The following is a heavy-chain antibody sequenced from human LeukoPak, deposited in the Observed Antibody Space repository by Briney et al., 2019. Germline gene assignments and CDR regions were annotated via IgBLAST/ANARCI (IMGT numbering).Heavy chain of an antibody. D-gene: IGHD1-26*01. Sequence: GGSLRLSCAASGFTFSSYAMSWVRQAPGKGLEWVSAISGSGGSTYYADSVKGRFTISRDNAKNSLYLQMNSLRAEDTAVYYCATESGTYSGTCFDYWGQGNLVTVSS. J-gene: IGHJ4*02. V-gene: IGHV3-23*01. CDR1: GFTFSSYA. CDR2: ISGSGGST. CDR3: ATESGTYSGTCFDY.